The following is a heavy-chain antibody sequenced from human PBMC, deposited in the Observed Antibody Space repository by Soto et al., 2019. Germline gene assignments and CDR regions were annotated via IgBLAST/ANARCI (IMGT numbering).Heavy chain of an antibody. V-gene: IGHV1-2*04. J-gene: IGHJ6*02. D-gene: IGHD2-15*01. CDR2: INPNSGGT. CDR3: ARGSAVVVVAAKRGSYGVDG. Sequence: ASVKVSCKASGYTFTGYYMHWVRQAPGQGLEWMGWINPNSGGTNYAQKFQGWVTMTRDTSISTAYMELSRLRSDDTAVYYCARGSAVVVVAAKRGSYGVDGWGQGTTVTVSS. CDR1: GYTFTGYY.